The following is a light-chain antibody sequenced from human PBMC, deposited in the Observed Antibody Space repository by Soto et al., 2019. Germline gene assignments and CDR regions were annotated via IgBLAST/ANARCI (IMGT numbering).Light chain of an antibody. V-gene: IGKV3-20*01. CDR3: QQYGSSPPYT. J-gene: IGKJ2*01. CDR1: QSVSSRY. Sequence: EIVLTQSPGTLPLSPGERATLSCRASQSVSSRYLAWYQQKPGQAPRLLIYDESSRATGIPDRFSGSGSGTDFTLTISRLEPEDFAMYYCQQYGSSPPYTFGQGTKLEIK. CDR2: DES.